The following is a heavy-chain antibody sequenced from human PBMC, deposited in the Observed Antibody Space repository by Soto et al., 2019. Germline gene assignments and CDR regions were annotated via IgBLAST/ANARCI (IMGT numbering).Heavy chain of an antibody. CDR3: PRDQGQNYLAV. Sequence: QVQLVESGGGLVKPGGSLRLSCAASGFTFSDSFMSWSRQTPGKGLEWLSYISGSDGNSYYADSVRGRFTLSRDNAKNSVYLQMKSLRDEDTAVYYCPRDQGQNYLAVWAKGTTVTVS. J-gene: IGHJ6*03. CDR2: ISGSDGNS. CDR1: GFTFSDSF. V-gene: IGHV3-11*01.